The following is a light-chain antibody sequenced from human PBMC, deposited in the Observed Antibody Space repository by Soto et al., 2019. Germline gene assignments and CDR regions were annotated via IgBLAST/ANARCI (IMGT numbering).Light chain of an antibody. CDR1: QSVSNNY. Sequence: EIVLTQSPGTLSLSPGERATLSCRASQSVSNNYLAWYQQKPGQAPRLLIYGASNRATGIPDRFSGSGSGTEFTLTISSLQPDDFATYYCQQYNSFLLTFGGGTKVDIK. CDR3: QQYNSFLLT. CDR2: GAS. V-gene: IGKV3-20*01. J-gene: IGKJ4*01.